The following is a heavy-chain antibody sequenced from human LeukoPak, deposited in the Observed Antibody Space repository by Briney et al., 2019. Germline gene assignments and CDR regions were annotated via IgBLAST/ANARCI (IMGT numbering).Heavy chain of an antibody. CDR2: IYPGDSDT. CDR1: GYSFTTHL. Sequence: ESLNLSRKCSGYSFTTHLIGWVRQRPGKGLEWMGIIYPGDSDTRYSPSFQGQVTISADKSISTAYLQWSSLKASDTAMYYCARSYGSGSYSEFWGQGTLVTVSS. D-gene: IGHD3-10*01. CDR3: ARSYGSGSYSEF. V-gene: IGHV5-51*01. J-gene: IGHJ4*02.